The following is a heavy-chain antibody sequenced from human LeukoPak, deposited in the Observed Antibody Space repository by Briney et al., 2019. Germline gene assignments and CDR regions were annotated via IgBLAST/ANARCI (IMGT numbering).Heavy chain of an antibody. V-gene: IGHV3-33*08. CDR3: ARDYWVSDGKRLDF. Sequence: GGSLRLSCAASGFTFSSYAMSWVRQAPGKGLEWVAVIWNDGSNQHYADSVKGRFTISRDNSNNIVFLQMNSLRAEDTAVYYCARDYWVSDGKRLDFWGQGTLVTVSS. D-gene: IGHD2-15*01. CDR2: IWNDGSNQ. CDR1: GFTFSSYA. J-gene: IGHJ4*02.